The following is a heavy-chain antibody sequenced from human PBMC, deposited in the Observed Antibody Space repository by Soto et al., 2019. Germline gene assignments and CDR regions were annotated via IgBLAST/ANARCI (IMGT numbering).Heavy chain of an antibody. CDR2: IIPIFGTA. D-gene: IGHD5-12*01. Sequence: QVQLVESGGGVVQPGRSLRLSCAASGFTFSSYAISWVRQAPGQGLEWMGGIIPIFGTANYAQKFQGRVTITADESTSTAYMELSSLRSEDTAVYYCAREGGATTPGAFDIWGQGTMVTVSS. CDR1: GFTFSSYA. V-gene: IGHV1-69*01. CDR3: AREGGATTPGAFDI. J-gene: IGHJ3*02.